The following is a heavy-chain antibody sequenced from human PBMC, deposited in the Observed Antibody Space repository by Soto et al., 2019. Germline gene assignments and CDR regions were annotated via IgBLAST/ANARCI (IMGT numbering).Heavy chain of an antibody. D-gene: IGHD3-16*01. V-gene: IGHV1-2*02. CDR2: INPNSGGT. Sequence: GXSVKVYCEASGYPFTDYYIHWMRQAPIQGVEWMGWINPNSGGTNYSQKFQGRVTMTRDTSISTTYMELSMLRSDDAAMYYCSSQNSYFRLEEMYGMDVWGQGTMVTVSS. CDR3: SSQNSYFRLEEMYGMDV. J-gene: IGHJ6*02. CDR1: GYPFTDYY.